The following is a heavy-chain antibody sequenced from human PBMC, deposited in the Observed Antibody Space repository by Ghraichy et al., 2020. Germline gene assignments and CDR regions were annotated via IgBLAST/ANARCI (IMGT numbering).Heavy chain of an antibody. CDR3: ARDSGYSYLAIDY. D-gene: IGHD5-18*01. Sequence: SQTLSLTCTVSGGSISTYYWSWIRQPPGKGLEWIGFIYSSGSTNYNPSLKSRVTISVDTSKNQFSLKLSSVTAADTAVYYCARDSGYSYLAIDYWGQGTLVTVSS. CDR1: GGSISTYY. V-gene: IGHV4-59*01. J-gene: IGHJ4*02. CDR2: IYSSGST.